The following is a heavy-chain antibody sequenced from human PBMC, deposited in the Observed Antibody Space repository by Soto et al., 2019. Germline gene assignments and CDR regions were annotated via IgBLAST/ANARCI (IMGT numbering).Heavy chain of an antibody. CDR1: GGSVSSGSYY. D-gene: IGHD1-26*01. CDR2: IYYSGST. J-gene: IGHJ4*02. Sequence: SETLSLTCTVSGGSVSSGSYYWSWIRQPPGKGLEWIGYIYYSGSTNYNPSLKSRVTISVDTSKNQFSLKLSSVTAADTAVYYCARSGIVGATISDYWGQGTLVTV. CDR3: ARSGIVGATISDY. V-gene: IGHV4-61*01.